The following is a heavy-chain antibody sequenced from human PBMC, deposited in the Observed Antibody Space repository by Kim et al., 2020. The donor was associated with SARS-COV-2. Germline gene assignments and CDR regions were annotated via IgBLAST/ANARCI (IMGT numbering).Heavy chain of an antibody. D-gene: IGHD5-12*01. CDR2: IYYSGST. CDR1: GGSISSSSYY. Sequence: SETLSLTCTVSGGSISSSSYYWGWIRQPPGKGLEWIGSIYYSGSTYYNPSLKSRVTISVDTSKNQFSLKLSSVTAADTAVYYWARHRAAPRGYSGYDRVVPFDYWGQGTLVTVSS. J-gene: IGHJ4*02. V-gene: IGHV4-39*01. CDR3: ARHRAAPRGYSGYDRVVPFDY.